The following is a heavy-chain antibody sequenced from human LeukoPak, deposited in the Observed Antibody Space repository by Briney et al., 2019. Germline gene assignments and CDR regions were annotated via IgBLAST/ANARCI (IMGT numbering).Heavy chain of an antibody. Sequence: PGRSLRLSCAASGFTFSYYGMHWVRQAPGKGLEWVAFIRYDGSKIHYADSVKGRFTISRDNSKNTLSLQMNSLRAEDTAVYYCARQPFGPGTYLQYWGQGTLVIVSS. CDR3: ARQPFGPGTYLQY. CDR1: GFTFSYYG. J-gene: IGHJ1*01. V-gene: IGHV3-33*01. CDR2: IRYDGSKI. D-gene: IGHD3-10*01.